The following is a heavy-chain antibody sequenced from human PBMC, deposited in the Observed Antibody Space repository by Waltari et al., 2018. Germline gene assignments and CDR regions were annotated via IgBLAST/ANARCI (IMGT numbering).Heavy chain of an antibody. CDR3: ARGPSCGGDCYSIPYFDY. CDR1: GFMFSNYS. V-gene: IGHV3-21*01. Sequence: VESGGGLVKPGGSLRLSCAASGFMFSNYSMNWVRQAPGKGLEWVSSISSSSSYIYYADSVKGRFTISRDNAKNSLYLQMNSLRAEDTAVYYCARGPSCGGDCYSIPYFDYWGQGTPVTVSS. CDR2: ISSSSSYI. D-gene: IGHD2-21*02. J-gene: IGHJ4*02.